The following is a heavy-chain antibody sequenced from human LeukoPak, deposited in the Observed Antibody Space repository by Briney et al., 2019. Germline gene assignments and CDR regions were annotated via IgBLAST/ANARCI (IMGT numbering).Heavy chain of an antibody. CDR3: ARDVIAAAGARFDY. Sequence: ASVKVSCKASDYTFSRHGISWVRQAPGQGLEWMGWISLNNGNTDYAQKFQGRVTITADKSTSTAYMELSSLRSEDTAVYYCARDVIAAAGARFDYWGQGTLVTVSS. J-gene: IGHJ4*02. CDR2: ISLNNGNT. V-gene: IGHV1-18*01. CDR1: DYTFSRHG. D-gene: IGHD6-13*01.